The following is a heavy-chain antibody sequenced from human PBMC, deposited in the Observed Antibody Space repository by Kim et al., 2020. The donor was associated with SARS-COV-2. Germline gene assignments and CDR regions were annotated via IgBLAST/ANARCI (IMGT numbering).Heavy chain of an antibody. CDR1: GGSISSGDYY. CDR2: IYYSGST. CDR3: ARGGAYYGDYYYYGMDV. D-gene: IGHD3-3*01. V-gene: IGHV4-30-4*01. J-gene: IGHJ6*02. Sequence: SETLSLTCTVSGGSISSGDYYWSWIRQPPGKGLEWIGYIYYSGSTYYNPSLKSRVTISVDTSKNQFSLKLSSVTAADTAVYYCARGGAYYGDYYYYGMDVWGQGTTVTVSS.